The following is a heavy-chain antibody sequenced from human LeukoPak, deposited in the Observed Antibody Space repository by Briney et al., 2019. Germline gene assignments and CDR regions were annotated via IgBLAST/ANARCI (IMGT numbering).Heavy chain of an antibody. CDR2: IYTSGST. V-gene: IGHV4-4*07. J-gene: IGHJ5*02. D-gene: IGHD6-6*01. CDR1: GGSISSYY. CDR3: ARELYSSSSGVYNWFDP. Sequence: SETLSLTCTVSGGSISSYYWSWIRQPAGKGLEWIGRIYTSGSTNYNPSLKSRVTMSVDTSKNQFSLKLSSVTAADTAVYYCARELYSSSSGVYNWFDPWGQGTLVTVSS.